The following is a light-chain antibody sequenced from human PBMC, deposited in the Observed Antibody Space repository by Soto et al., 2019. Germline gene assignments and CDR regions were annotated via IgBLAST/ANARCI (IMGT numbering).Light chain of an antibody. J-gene: IGKJ1*01. V-gene: IGKV3-15*01. CDR3: QQYNNWPPWT. Sequence: EIVMTQSPATLSVSPGERATLSCRASQSVSSNLAWYQQKPGQAPRLLIYGASTRATGIPASFSGSGSGTEFTLTISSLQSEDFAVYDCQQYNNWPPWTFGQGTKVEIK. CDR2: GAS. CDR1: QSVSSN.